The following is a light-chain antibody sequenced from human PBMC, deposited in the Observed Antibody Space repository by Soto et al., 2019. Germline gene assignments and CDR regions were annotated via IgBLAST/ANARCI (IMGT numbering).Light chain of an antibody. J-gene: IGKJ4*01. CDR3: QQYGSSPT. Sequence: EIVLTQSPGTLSLSPGERATLSCRASQSVSSSYLAWYQQKPGQAPRLLNYGASSRATGIPDRFSGSGSGTDFPITISRLEPEDFAVYYCQQYGSSPTFGGGTKVEIK. CDR1: QSVSSSY. V-gene: IGKV3-20*01. CDR2: GAS.